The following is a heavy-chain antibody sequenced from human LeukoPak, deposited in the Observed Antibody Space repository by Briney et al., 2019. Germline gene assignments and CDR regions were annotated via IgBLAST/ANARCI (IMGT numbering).Heavy chain of an antibody. V-gene: IGHV4-4*02. CDR2: IHDSGST. Sequence: PSETLSLTCAVSGASITSTYWSTWVHQPPGKGLEWIGEIHDSGSTNYNPSLKSRVTMSVDKSKNQFSLNLTSVTAADTAVYYCATRATAGPWWGQGTLVTVSS. D-gene: IGHD6-13*01. CDR1: GASITSTYW. J-gene: IGHJ4*02. CDR3: ATRATAGPW.